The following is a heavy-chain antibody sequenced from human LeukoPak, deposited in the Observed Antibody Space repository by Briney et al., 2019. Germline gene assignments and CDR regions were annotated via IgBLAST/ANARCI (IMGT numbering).Heavy chain of an antibody. D-gene: IGHD5-12*01. CDR3: ARVGAYGREAFDI. CDR2: IYYSGRT. Sequence: SETLSLTCTVSGDSISSSSDYWGWIRQPPGKGLEWIGSIYYSGRTYYNPSLKSRVTISVDKSKNQFSLNLNSVIAADTAVYYCARVGAYGREAFDIWGQGTMVTVSS. J-gene: IGHJ3*02. V-gene: IGHV4-39*07. CDR1: GDSISSSSDY.